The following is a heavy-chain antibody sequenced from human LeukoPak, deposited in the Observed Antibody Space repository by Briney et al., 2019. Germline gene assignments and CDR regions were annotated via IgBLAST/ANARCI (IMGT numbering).Heavy chain of an antibody. V-gene: IGHV3-21*01. CDR1: GFTFSSYS. Sequence: PGGSLRLSCAASGFTFSSYSMNWVREAPGKGLEWGSSISSSRTHIYYADSVKGRFTISRDNAKNSLYLQMNSLRAEDTAVYYCARDTMTTVTTSRRGYYFDYWGQGTLVTVSS. J-gene: IGHJ4*02. D-gene: IGHD4-17*01. CDR3: ARDTMTTVTTSRRGYYFDY. CDR2: ISSSRTHI.